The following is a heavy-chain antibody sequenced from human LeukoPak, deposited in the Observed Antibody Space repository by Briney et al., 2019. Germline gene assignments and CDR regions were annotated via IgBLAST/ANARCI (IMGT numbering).Heavy chain of an antibody. CDR1: RYTFTGDY. CDR3: AGDGLPGTTVTSYYYCYMDV. D-gene: IGHD4-17*01. J-gene: IGHJ6*03. Sequence: ASVKVSCKPSRYTFTGDYMHCVPHAPGQGREWMGWINPNSGGTNYSQTFQGRVTMTRDTSISTAYMELSRLRYDDTAGYYCAGDGLPGTTVTSYYYCYMDVWGKGTTVTVSS. CDR2: INPNSGGT. V-gene: IGHV1-2*02.